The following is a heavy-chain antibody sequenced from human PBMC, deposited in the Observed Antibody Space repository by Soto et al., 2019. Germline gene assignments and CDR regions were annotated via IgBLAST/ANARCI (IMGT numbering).Heavy chain of an antibody. D-gene: IGHD3-22*01. V-gene: IGHV4-30-4*01. Sequence: TSETLSLTCTVSGGSISSGDYYWSWIRQPPGKGLEWIGYIYYSGSTYYNPSLKSRVTISVDTSKNQFSLKLSSVTAADTAVYYCARDSSGYPLGYWGQGTQVTVSS. J-gene: IGHJ4*02. CDR1: GGSISSGDYY. CDR2: IYYSGST. CDR3: ARDSSGYPLGY.